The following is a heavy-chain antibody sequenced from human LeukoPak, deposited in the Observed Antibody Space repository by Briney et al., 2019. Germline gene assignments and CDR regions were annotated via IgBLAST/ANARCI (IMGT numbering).Heavy chain of an antibody. D-gene: IGHD3-10*01. CDR1: GFTFSSYA. V-gene: IGHV3-23*01. CDR3: AKDYYGSDYYFDY. Sequence: GGSLRLSCAASGFTFSSYAMSWVRQAPGKGLEWVSAISGSGGSTYYADSVKGRFTISRDNSENTLYLQMNSLRAEDTAVYYCAKDYYGSDYYFDYWGQGTLVTVSS. J-gene: IGHJ4*02. CDR2: ISGSGGST.